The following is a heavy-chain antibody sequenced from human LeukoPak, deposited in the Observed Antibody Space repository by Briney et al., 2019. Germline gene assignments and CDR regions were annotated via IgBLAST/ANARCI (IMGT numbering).Heavy chain of an antibody. J-gene: IGHJ4*02. CDR2: IRYDGRNK. Sequence: GGSLRLSCAASGVTFSSYGMHWVRQAPGKGVEWVAFIRYDGRNKNYADSVRGGFTISRDNSKNPLYLQMNSLRAEDTAVYYCAKLDVLPYFDSWGQGTLVTVSS. CDR3: AKLDVLPYFDS. D-gene: IGHD3/OR15-3a*01. CDR1: GVTFSSYG. V-gene: IGHV3-30*02.